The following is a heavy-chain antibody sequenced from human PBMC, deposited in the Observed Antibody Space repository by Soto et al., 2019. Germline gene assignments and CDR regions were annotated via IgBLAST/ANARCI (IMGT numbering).Heavy chain of an antibody. D-gene: IGHD6-13*01. V-gene: IGHV3-21*01. Sequence: GGSLRLSCAASGFIFSDYTMNWVRQAPGKGLEWVSSISGSRGYIYYGDSVKGRFTISRDNAKNSLVLQMNNLRAEDTAVYYCARDWAAALDYWGPGPLVTVSS. J-gene: IGHJ4*02. CDR1: GFIFSDYT. CDR2: ISGSRGYI. CDR3: ARDWAAALDY.